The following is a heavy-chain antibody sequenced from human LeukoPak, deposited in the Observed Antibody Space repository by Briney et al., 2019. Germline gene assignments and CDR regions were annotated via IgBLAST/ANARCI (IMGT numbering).Heavy chain of an antibody. V-gene: IGHV1-46*01. J-gene: IGHJ6*03. CDR2: INPRGCST. D-gene: IGHD6-19*01. CDR3: ARDGGIAVAGGAYYYYYYMDV. CDR1: GYTFTSYY. Sequence: ASVKVSCKASGYTFTSYYMHWVRQAPGHGLEWMGIINPRGCSTSYAQTFQGRVTMTRDTSTSTVYMELSSLRSEDTAVYYCARDGGIAVAGGAYYYYYYMDVWGKGTTVIISS.